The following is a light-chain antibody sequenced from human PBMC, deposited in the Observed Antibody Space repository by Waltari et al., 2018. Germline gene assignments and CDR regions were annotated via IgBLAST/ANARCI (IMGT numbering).Light chain of an antibody. Sequence: DIQMTQSPSSLSASVGDRVTIPCRASQSITSSLSWYQQKPGKAPNLLIYGASSLQSGVPSRFRGSGSGTYFTLTITSLQPEDFATYYCQQLYNLPITFGQGTRLEI. CDR1: QSITSS. V-gene: IGKV1-39*01. CDR2: GAS. CDR3: QQLYNLPIT. J-gene: IGKJ5*01.